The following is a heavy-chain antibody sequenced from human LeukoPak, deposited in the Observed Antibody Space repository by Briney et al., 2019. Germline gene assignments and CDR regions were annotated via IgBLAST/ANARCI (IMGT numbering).Heavy chain of an antibody. CDR2: ISGSGSTI. D-gene: IGHD3-9*01. CDR1: GYTFSRYE. V-gene: IGHV3-48*03. J-gene: IGHJ4*02. CDR3: ARERYFDRRAPFDY. Sequence: PGGSLRLSCAASGYTFSRYELNWVRQAPRRGLEWISYISGSGSTIYYADSVKGRFTISRDNAKTSLYLQMNSLRAEDTAVYYCARERYFDRRAPFDYWGQGTLVTVSS.